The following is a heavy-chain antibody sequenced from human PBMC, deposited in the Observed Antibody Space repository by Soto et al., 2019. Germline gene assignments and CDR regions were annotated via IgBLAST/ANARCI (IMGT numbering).Heavy chain of an antibody. D-gene: IGHD3-3*01. V-gene: IGHV3-23*01. CDR2: ISGSGGST. Sequence: EVQLLESGGGLVQPGGSLRLSCAASGFTFSSYAMSWVRQAPGKGLEWVSAISGSGGSTYYADSVKGRFTISRDNSKNSLFLQMHSLRAEDTAVYYCARTTQYYDFWSGYQSGWCDHWGQGTLVTVSS. J-gene: IGHJ5*02. CDR3: ARTTQYYDFWSGYQSGWCDH. CDR1: GFTFSSYA.